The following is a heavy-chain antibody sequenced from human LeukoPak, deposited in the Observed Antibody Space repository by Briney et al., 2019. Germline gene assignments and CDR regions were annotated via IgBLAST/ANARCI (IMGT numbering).Heavy chain of an antibody. Sequence: GESLRISCRGSGYSFTSYWIGWVRQMPGKGLEWMGIIYPGDSDARYSPSFQGQVTISADKSISTAFLQWSSLKASDTAMYYCARPDPSGNSDSWGQGTLVTVSS. CDR1: GYSFTSYW. D-gene: IGHD1-26*01. CDR2: IYPGDSDA. V-gene: IGHV5-51*01. J-gene: IGHJ4*02. CDR3: ARPDPSGNSDS.